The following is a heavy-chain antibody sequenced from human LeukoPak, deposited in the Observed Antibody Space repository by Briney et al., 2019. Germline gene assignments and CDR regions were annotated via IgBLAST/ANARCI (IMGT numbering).Heavy chain of an antibody. Sequence: GASVKVSCKASGYTFTGYYMHWVRQAPGQGGEGMGWINPNSGGTNYAQKFQGRVTMTRDTSISTAYMELSRLRSDDTAVYYCAREGGGTYTFGYWGQGTLVTVSS. CDR3: AREGGGTYTFGY. J-gene: IGHJ4*02. CDR2: INPNSGGT. CDR1: GYTFTGYY. D-gene: IGHD1-26*01. V-gene: IGHV1-2*02.